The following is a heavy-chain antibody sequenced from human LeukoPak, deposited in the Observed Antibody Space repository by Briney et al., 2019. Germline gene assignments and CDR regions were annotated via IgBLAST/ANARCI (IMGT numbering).Heavy chain of an antibody. CDR1: GYTFTSYG. Sequence: ASVKVSCKASGYTFTSYGISWVRQAPGQGLEWMGWISAYNGNTTYAQKLQGRVTMTTDTSTSTAYMELRSLRSDDTAVYYCARDVQSEVDNWFDPWGQGTLVTVSS. CDR3: ARDVQSEVDNWFDP. V-gene: IGHV1-18*01. D-gene: IGHD3-10*02. CDR2: ISAYNGNT. J-gene: IGHJ5*02.